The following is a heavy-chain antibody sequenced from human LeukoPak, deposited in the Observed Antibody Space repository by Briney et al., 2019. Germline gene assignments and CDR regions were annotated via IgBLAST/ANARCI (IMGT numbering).Heavy chain of an antibody. CDR3: ARENHYYGSGSRQVFEAFDI. Sequence: GGSLRLSCAASGFTFSSYGMSWVRQAPGKGLEWVSAISGSGGSTYYAYSVKGRFTISRNNSKNTLDLQMNSLRAEDTAVYYCARENHYYGSGSRQVFEAFDIWGEGKMVTVSS. D-gene: IGHD3-10*01. CDR1: GFTFSSYG. V-gene: IGHV3-23*01. J-gene: IGHJ3*02. CDR2: ISGSGGST.